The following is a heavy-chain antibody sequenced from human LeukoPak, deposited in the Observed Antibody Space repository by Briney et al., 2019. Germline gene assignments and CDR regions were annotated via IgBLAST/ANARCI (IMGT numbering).Heavy chain of an antibody. J-gene: IGHJ4*02. Sequence: GASVKVSCKASGGTFISYAISWVRQAPGQGLEWMGWISAYNGNTNYAQKLQGRVTMTTDTSTSTAYMELRSLRSDDTAVYYCARANVLRYFPDYWGQGTLVTVSS. D-gene: IGHD3-9*01. V-gene: IGHV1-18*01. CDR3: ARANVLRYFPDY. CDR2: ISAYNGNT. CDR1: GGTFISYA.